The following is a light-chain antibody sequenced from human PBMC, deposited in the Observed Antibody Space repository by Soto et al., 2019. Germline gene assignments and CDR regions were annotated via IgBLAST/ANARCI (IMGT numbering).Light chain of an antibody. CDR1: QSIVGTN. CDR2: DVS. CDR3: QQYGSSPYT. J-gene: IGKJ2*01. Sequence: EIVLTQSPGTLSLSPWERATLSCRASQSIVGTNLAWYQQKPGQAPRLLIYDVSSRPTGIPDRFSGSGSGTDFTLTISSLQSEDFAVYYCQQYGSSPYTFGLGTKVDIK. V-gene: IGKV3-20*01.